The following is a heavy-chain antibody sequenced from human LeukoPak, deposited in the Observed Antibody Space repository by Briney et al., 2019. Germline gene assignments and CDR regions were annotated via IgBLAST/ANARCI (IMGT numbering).Heavy chain of an antibody. V-gene: IGHV1-69*13. CDR3: ARQGYKVGDYYDDSSGYDYFDY. CDR2: IIPIFGTA. CDR1: GGTFTSYA. Sequence: SVNVSCKASGGTFTSYAISWWRQSPGQGLEWRGGIIPIFGTANYAQKFQVRVTITADQSTSTAYMERRSLRSEGTALYYCARQGYKVGDYYDDSSGYDYFDYCGQGTLVTVSS. J-gene: IGHJ4*02. D-gene: IGHD3-22*01.